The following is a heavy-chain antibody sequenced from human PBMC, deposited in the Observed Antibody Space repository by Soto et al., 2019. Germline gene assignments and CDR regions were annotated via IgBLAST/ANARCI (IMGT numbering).Heavy chain of an antibody. Sequence: ESGPTLVTPTQTLTLTCTISGFSLSTGGVGVGWIRQPPGKALEWLALIYWDDDKRYSPSLKSRLTITKDNSKSQVVLTMINMDPVDTATYYCVHSRCGGDCLQSYSAHYYYGLDVWGQGTTVTVSS. V-gene: IGHV2-5*02. CDR2: IYWDDDK. J-gene: IGHJ6*02. CDR1: GFSLSTGGVG. CDR3: VHSRCGGDCLQSYSAHYYYGLDV. D-gene: IGHD2-21*02.